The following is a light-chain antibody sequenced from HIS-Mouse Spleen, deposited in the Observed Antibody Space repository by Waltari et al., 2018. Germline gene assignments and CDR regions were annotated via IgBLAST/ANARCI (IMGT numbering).Light chain of an antibody. CDR3: SSYTSSSTYV. CDR1: SSDVGSYNR. J-gene: IGLJ1*01. V-gene: IGLV2-18*02. Sequence: QSALTQPPSVSGSPGQSVTISCTATSSDVGSYNRFSWYQQPPGTAPKLMIYEVSNRPSGVPDRFSGSKSGNTASLTISGLQAEDEADYYCSSYTSSSTYVFGTGTKVTVL. CDR2: EVS.